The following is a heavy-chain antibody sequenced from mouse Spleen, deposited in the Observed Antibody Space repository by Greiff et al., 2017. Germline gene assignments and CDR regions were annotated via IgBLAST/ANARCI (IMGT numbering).Heavy chain of an antibody. V-gene: IGHV1-15*01. D-gene: IGHD2-1*01. CDR3: TSSLLWRY. CDR2: IDPETGGT. Sequence: QVQLKESGAELVRPGASVTLSCKASGYTFTDYEMHWVKQTPVHGLEWIGAIDPETGGTAYNQKFKGKAILTADKSSSTAYMELRSLTSEDSAVYYCTSSLLWRYWGQGTTLTVSS. J-gene: IGHJ2*01. CDR1: GYTFTDYE.